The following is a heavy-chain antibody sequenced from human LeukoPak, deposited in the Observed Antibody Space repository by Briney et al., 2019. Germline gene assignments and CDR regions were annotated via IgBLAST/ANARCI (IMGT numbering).Heavy chain of an antibody. D-gene: IGHD3-9*01. Sequence: GGSLRLSCAASGFTFSNAWMSWVRQAPGKGLEWVGRIKSKTDGGTTDYAAPVKGRFTISRDDSKNTLYLQMNSLKTEDTAVYYCTTGETYYDILTGYYIDYWGQGTLVTVSS. V-gene: IGHV3-15*01. CDR1: GFTFSNAW. J-gene: IGHJ4*02. CDR2: IKSKTDGGTT. CDR3: TTGETYYDILTGYYIDY.